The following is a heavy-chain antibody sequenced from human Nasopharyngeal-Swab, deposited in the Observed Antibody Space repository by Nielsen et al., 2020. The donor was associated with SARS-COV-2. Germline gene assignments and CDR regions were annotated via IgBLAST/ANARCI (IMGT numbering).Heavy chain of an antibody. CDR3: ARGRVGGWRNPFDY. Sequence: SETLSLTFAVYGGSFSGYYWSWIRQPPGKGLEWIGEINHSGSTNYNPSLKSRVTISVDTSKNQFSLKPSSVTAADTAVYYCARGRVGGWRNPFDYWGQGTLVTVSS. D-gene: IGHD6-19*01. CDR1: GGSFSGYY. CDR2: INHSGST. J-gene: IGHJ4*02. V-gene: IGHV4-34*01.